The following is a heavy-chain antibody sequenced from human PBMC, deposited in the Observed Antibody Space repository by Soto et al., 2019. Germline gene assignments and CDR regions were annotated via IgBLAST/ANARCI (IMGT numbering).Heavy chain of an antibody. CDR3: AKDPSDPYYYYYYGMDV. Sequence: PGGSLRLSCAASGFTFSSYAMSWVRQAPGKGLEWVSAISGSGGSTYYADSVKGRFTISRDNSKNTLYLQMNSLRAEDTAVYCCAKDPSDPYYYYYYGMDVWGQGTTVTVSS. CDR1: GFTFSSYA. V-gene: IGHV3-23*01. CDR2: ISGSGGST. J-gene: IGHJ6*02.